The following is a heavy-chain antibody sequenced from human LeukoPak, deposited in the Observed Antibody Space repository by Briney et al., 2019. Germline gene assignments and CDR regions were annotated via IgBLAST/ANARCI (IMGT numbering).Heavy chain of an antibody. CDR2: VSGSGGST. V-gene: IGHV3-23*01. CDR1: GFTFSSYA. CDR3: AKDKYSPNINNWFDP. D-gene: IGHD5-18*01. Sequence: GGSLRLSCVASGFTFSSYAMSWVRQAPGKGLEWVSAVSGSGGSTYYADSVKGRFTISRDNSKNTLYLQMNSLRAEDTAVYYCAKDKYSPNINNWFDPWGQGTLVTVSS. J-gene: IGHJ5*02.